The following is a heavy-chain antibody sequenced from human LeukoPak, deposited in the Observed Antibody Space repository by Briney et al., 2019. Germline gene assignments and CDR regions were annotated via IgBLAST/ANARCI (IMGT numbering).Heavy chain of an antibody. Sequence: GGSLRLSCAASGFTFSTYAMSWVRQAPARGLEWVSSIRGGGDTFYADSVKGRFTLSRDNSKNTLYLQMNSLRAEDTAVYYCARERVPGRTTVTTLDYWGQGTLVTVSS. CDR1: GFTFSTYA. CDR3: ARERVPGRTTVTTLDY. D-gene: IGHD4-17*01. J-gene: IGHJ4*02. CDR2: IRGGGDT. V-gene: IGHV3-23*01.